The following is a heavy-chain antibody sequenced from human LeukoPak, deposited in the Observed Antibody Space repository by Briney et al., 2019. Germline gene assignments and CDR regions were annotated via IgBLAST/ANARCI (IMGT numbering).Heavy chain of an antibody. D-gene: IGHD2-2*01. CDR2: ISGTGGST. J-gene: IGHJ5*02. Sequence: PGGSLRLSCTASGFTFNSYAMSWVRQAPGKGLEWVSAISGTGGSTYYADSVKGRFTISRDNSKNTLYLQMNSLRTEDKAVYYCAKDVVVVPAAKGVSNWFDPWGQGTLVTVSS. V-gene: IGHV3-23*01. CDR1: GFTFNSYA. CDR3: AKDVVVVPAAKGVSNWFDP.